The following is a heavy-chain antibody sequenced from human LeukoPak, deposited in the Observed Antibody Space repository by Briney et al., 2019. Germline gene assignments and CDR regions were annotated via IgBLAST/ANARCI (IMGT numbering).Heavy chain of an antibody. V-gene: IGHV3-33*01. CDR3: ARDLSVGAVDT. CDR1: GFTFSTYG. D-gene: IGHD6-13*01. CDR2: IWSDGTRE. J-gene: IGHJ4*02. Sequence: GGSLRLSCAASGFTFSTYGFHWVRQAPGKGLEWVAIIWSDGTRENYADSVKGRFTISRDNSKNTLYLQMNSLRAEDTAVYYCARDLSVGAVDTGGQGTLVTVSS.